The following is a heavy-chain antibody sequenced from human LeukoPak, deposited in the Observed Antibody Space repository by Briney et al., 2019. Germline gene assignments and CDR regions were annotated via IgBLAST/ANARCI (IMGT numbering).Heavy chain of an antibody. J-gene: IGHJ5*02. V-gene: IGHV3-11*01. CDR3: ARDNPIGVVVVAATFNWFDP. CDR2: ISSSGSTI. Sequence: PGGSLRLSCAASAFTFSDYYMSLIRQAPGKGLEWVSYISSSGSTIYYADSVKGRFTISRDNAKNSLYLQMNSLRAEDTAVYYCARDNPIGVVVVAATFNWFDPWGQGTLVTVSS. CDR1: AFTFSDYY. D-gene: IGHD2-15*01.